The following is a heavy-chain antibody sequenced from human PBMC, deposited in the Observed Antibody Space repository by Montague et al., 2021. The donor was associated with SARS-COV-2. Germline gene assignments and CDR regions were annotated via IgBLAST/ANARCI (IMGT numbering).Heavy chain of an antibody. J-gene: IGHJ3*02. Sequence: SLRLSCAASGFTFSKYSMNWIRQAPGKGLEWVSSISTSSLYTYYSASVKGRFTISRANAKNSLFLQMDSLRAEDTAVYYCARALSASYSVGGDSFDIWGQGTMVTVPS. CDR3: ARALSASYSVGGDSFDI. D-gene: IGHD5/OR15-5a*01. CDR2: ISTSSLYT. CDR1: GFTFSKYS. V-gene: IGHV3-21*01.